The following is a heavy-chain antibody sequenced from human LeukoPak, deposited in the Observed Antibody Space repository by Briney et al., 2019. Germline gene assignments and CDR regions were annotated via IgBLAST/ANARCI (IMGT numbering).Heavy chain of an antibody. Sequence: SVKVSCKASGGTFSSYAISWVRQAPGQGLEWMGGIIPIFGTANYAQKFQGRVTITADESTSTAYMELSSLGSEDTAVYYCARRGRAAAVLGYYYGMDVWGKGTTVTVSS. J-gene: IGHJ6*04. CDR3: ARRGRAAAVLGYYYGMDV. CDR2: IIPIFGTA. CDR1: GGTFSSYA. D-gene: IGHD6-13*01. V-gene: IGHV1-69*13.